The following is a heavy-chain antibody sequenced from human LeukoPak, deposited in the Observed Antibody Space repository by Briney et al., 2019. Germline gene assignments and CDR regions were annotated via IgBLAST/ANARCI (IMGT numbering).Heavy chain of an antibody. CDR1: RFTFSTYA. Sequence: PGRSLRLSCAASRFTFSTYAMHWVRQAPGKGLEWVSFISGSSGRIYYADSLKGRFTISRDNAKESVYLQMNSLRAEDTAVYYCAKAEGYSSTYWGQGTLVTVSS. V-gene: IGHV3-21*01. CDR3: AKAEGYSSTY. CDR2: ISGSSGRI. J-gene: IGHJ4*02. D-gene: IGHD6-13*01.